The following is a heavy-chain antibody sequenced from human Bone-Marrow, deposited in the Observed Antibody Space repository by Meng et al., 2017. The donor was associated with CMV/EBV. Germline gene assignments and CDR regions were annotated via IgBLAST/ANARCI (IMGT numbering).Heavy chain of an antibody. CDR2: VNHSGRT. J-gene: IGHJ6*02. CDR1: GGSISSSSYY. Sequence: SETLSLTCTVSGGSISSSSYYWGWIRQPPGKGLEWIGEVNHSGRTNYNPSLKSRVTIAVVTSKKQFSLRLTSVTAADTATYYCASESATSLWGRIHYDGKDVWGQGTTVTVSS. CDR3: ASESATSLWGRIHYDGKDV. V-gene: IGHV4-39*07. D-gene: IGHD2-21*01.